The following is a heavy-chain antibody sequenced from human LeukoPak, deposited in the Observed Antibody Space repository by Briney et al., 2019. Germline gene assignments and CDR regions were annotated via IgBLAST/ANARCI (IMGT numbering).Heavy chain of an antibody. CDR2: ILYSGST. CDR3: ARDLDWNYPFDY. D-gene: IGHD1-7*01. V-gene: IGHV4-39*07. CDR1: GGSISTSNYY. Sequence: SETLSLTCTVSGGSISTSNYYWGWIRQPPGKGLEWIGNILYSGSTYYSPSLRSRVTISLDTSRNQFSLKLSSVTATDTAVYYCARDLDWNYPFDYWGQGTLVTVSS. J-gene: IGHJ4*02.